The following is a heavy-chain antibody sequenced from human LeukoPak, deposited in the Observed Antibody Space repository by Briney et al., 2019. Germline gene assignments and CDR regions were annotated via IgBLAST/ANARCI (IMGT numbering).Heavy chain of an antibody. CDR3: AREYCSGGSCYSSLVNTMFDP. V-gene: IGHV3-7*03. CDR1: GFTFSSYW. J-gene: IGHJ5*02. CDR2: IKQDGSEK. D-gene: IGHD2-15*01. Sequence: GGSLRLSCAASGFTFSSYWMSWVRQAPGKGLEWVANIKQDGSEKYYVDSVKGRFTISRDNAKNSLYLQMNSLRAEDTAVYYCAREYCSGGSCYSSLVNTMFDPWGQGTLVTVSS.